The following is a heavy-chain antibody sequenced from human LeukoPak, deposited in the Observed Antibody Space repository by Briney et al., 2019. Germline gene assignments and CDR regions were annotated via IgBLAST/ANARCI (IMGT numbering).Heavy chain of an antibody. CDR3: ARRTTPGVDAFDI. CDR1: GYSISSGYY. Sequence: SETLSLTCAVSGYSISSGYYWGWIRQPPGKGLEWIGSIYHSGSTYYNPSLKSRVTISVDTSKNQFSLKLSSVTAADTAVYYCARRTTPGVDAFDICGQGTMVTVSS. CDR2: IYHSGST. D-gene: IGHD1-1*01. V-gene: IGHV4-38-2*01. J-gene: IGHJ3*02.